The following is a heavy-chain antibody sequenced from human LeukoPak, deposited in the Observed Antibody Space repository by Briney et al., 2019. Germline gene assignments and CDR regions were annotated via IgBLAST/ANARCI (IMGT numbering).Heavy chain of an antibody. Sequence: GGSLRLSCSASGFTFRDYYISWIRQAPGKGLEWVSYINGHSGTIHYVDSVKGRFFISRDNGKNSMFLQMYSLTAEDTGMYFCARLLWDRKAFDIWGQGTLVTVSS. CDR2: INGHSGTI. V-gene: IGHV3-11*01. CDR3: ARLLWDRKAFDI. CDR1: GFTFRDYY. D-gene: IGHD1-26*01. J-gene: IGHJ4*02.